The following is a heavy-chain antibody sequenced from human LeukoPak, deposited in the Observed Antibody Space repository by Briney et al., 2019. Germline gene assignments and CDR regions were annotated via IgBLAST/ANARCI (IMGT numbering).Heavy chain of an antibody. Sequence: SETLSLTCAVSGGPIINSAYSWGWIRQSPGKGLESIGSIAHSGATYSNPSLKSRVTISVDTSNNQFSLNLNSVTAADTAVYYCARVDIAVVPSTTFDYWGQGTLVIVSS. J-gene: IGHJ4*02. D-gene: IGHD2-2*01. CDR2: IAHSGAT. V-gene: IGHV4-39*01. CDR1: GGPIINSAYS. CDR3: ARVDIAVVPSTTFDY.